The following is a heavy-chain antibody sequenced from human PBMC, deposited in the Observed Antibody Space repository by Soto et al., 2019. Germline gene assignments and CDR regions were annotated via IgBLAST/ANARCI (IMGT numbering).Heavy chain of an antibody. D-gene: IGHD2-8*01. CDR3: AREVVTGQWFFDN. CDR2: ASKDGGTT. V-gene: IGHV3-30-3*01. J-gene: IGHJ4*02. CDR1: GFTFSLYS. Sequence: LRLSCTTSGFTFSLYSMHWFRQAPGKGLEWVTVASKDGGTTFYADSVKGRFTISRDNSKNTLYLQMNSLRIDDTAVYYCAREVVTGQWFFDNWGQGIRVTLXS.